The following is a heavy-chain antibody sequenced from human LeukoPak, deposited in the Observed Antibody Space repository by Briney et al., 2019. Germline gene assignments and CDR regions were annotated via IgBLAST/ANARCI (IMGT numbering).Heavy chain of an antibody. D-gene: IGHD6-19*01. J-gene: IGHJ6*02. CDR3: ASQWTRPAGYGMDV. CDR1: GYTFTSYY. V-gene: IGHV1-46*01. CDR2: INPSGGST. Sequence: GASVKVSCKASGYTFTSYYMHWVRQAPAQGLEWMGIINPSGGSTSYAQKFQGRVTMTRDTSTSTVYMELSSLRSEDTALYYCASQWTRPAGYGMDVWGQGTTVTVSS.